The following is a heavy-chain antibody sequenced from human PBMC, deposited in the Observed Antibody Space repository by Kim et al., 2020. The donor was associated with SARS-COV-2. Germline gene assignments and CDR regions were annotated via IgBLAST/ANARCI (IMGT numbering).Heavy chain of an antibody. CDR1: GFTFSSYA. D-gene: IGHD2-15*01. J-gene: IGHJ3*02. CDR3: ARWVRTVVSGDDAFDI. Sequence: GGSLRLSCAASGFTFSSYAMHWVRQAPGKGLEWVAVISYDGSNKYYADSVKGRFTISRDNSKNTLYLQMNSLRAEDTAVYYCARWVRTVVSGDDAFDIWGQGTIVTVSS. V-gene: IGHV3-30-3*01. CDR2: ISYDGSNK.